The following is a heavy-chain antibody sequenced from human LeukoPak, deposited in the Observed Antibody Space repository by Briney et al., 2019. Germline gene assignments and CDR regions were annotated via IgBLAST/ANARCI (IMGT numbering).Heavy chain of an antibody. J-gene: IGHJ4*02. Sequence: SETLSLTCTVSGGSITGYYWNWIRQPAGQRLEWLGRVYSSGVGNYNPSLTSRVTMSVDTSKNRFSLKLTSLTAADTAVYYCAREEFLHEIDSSGYFVYWGQGTLVTVSS. V-gene: IGHV4-4*07. CDR3: AREEFLHEIDSSGYFVY. CDR1: GGSITGYY. CDR2: VYSSGVG. D-gene: IGHD3-22*01.